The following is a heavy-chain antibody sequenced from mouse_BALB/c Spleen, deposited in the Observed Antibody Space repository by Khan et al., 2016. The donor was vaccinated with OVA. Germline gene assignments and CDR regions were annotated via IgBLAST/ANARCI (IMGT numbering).Heavy chain of an antibody. D-gene: IGHD2-13*01. J-gene: IGHJ1*01. V-gene: IGHV2-9*02. CDR3: ARNYGDYVEYFDV. Sequence: VQLQESGPGLVAPSQSLSITCTVSGFSLTSYGVHWVRQPPGKGLEWLGIIWAGGSTNYNSALMSRLRISKDNSKRQVFLKMNSLQTDDTAMYYCARNYGDYVEYFDVWGAGTTVTVSS. CDR2: IWAGGST. CDR1: GFSLTSYG.